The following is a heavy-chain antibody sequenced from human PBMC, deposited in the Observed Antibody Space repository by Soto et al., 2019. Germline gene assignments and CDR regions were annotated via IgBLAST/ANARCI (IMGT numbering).Heavy chain of an antibody. Sequence: QVQLAQSGAEMTKPGSSVKVSCRASGGSFSDFAFSWVRQAPGQGLEWMGGIIPFFGTARYSQKFEDRITITADESTNTVYMDLRSLTSEDTAIYYCAKSAPMDAGDKYYYDFWGQGALVTVSS. CDR2: IIPFFGTA. V-gene: IGHV1-69*01. CDR3: AKSAPMDAGDKYYYDF. J-gene: IGHJ4*02. D-gene: IGHD4-17*01. CDR1: GGSFSDFA.